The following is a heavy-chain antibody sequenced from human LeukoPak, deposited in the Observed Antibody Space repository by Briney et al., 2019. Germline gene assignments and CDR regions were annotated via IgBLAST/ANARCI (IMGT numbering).Heavy chain of an antibody. D-gene: IGHD1-26*01. Sequence: GGSLRLSCAASGFTFSNAWMSWVRQAPGKGLEWVGRIKSKTDGGTTDYAAPVKGRFTISRDDSKNTLYLQMNSLKTEDTAVYYCAMGSIVGAPEGAGDAFDIWGQGTMVSVSS. J-gene: IGHJ3*02. CDR1: GFTFSNAW. V-gene: IGHV3-15*01. CDR3: AMGSIVGAPEGAGDAFDI. CDR2: IKSKTDGGTT.